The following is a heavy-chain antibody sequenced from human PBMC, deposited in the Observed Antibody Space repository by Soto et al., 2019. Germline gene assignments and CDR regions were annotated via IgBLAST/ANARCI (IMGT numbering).Heavy chain of an antibody. J-gene: IGHJ4*02. D-gene: IGHD6-19*01. CDR1: GFSLSTSGVG. Sequence: ESGPTLVNPTQTLTLTCTFSGFSLSTSGVGVGWIRQPPGKALEWLALIYWNDDKRYSPSLKSRLTITKDTSKNQVVLTMTNMDPVDTATYYCAHTLPGGYSSGWTTITFDYWGQGTLVTVSS. V-gene: IGHV2-5*01. CDR3: AHTLPGGYSSGWTTITFDY. CDR2: IYWNDDK.